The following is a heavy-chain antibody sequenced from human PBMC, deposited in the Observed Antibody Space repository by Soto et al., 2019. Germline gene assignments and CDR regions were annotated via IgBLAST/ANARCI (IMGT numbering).Heavy chain of an antibody. CDR2: INAGNGNT. V-gene: IGHV1-3*05. CDR3: ARAPSYYGMDV. CDR1: GYTFTSYA. Sequence: QVQLVQSGAEEKKPGASVKVSCKASGYTFTSYAMHWVRQAPGQRLEGMGWINAGNGNTKYSQKFQGRVTITRDTSASTAYMELSSLRSEDTAVYSCARAPSYYGMDVWGQGTTVTVSS. J-gene: IGHJ6*02.